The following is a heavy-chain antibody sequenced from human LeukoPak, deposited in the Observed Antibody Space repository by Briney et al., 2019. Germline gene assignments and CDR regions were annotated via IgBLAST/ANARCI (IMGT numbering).Heavy chain of an antibody. CDR1: GFTVRSIY. CDR3: ARDRGYGYGFFDY. CDR2: FYSGGSS. J-gene: IGHJ4*02. Sequence: PGGSLRLSCAASGFTVRSIYMTWVLQAPGKGLEWVSSFYSGGSSYYADSVKGRFIISRDSSTDTLYLQMNSLRVEDTAVYFCARDRGYGYGFFDYWGQGTLVTVSS. V-gene: IGHV3-53*01. D-gene: IGHD5-18*01.